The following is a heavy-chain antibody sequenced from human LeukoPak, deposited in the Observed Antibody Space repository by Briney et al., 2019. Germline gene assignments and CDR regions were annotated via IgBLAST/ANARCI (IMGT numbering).Heavy chain of an antibody. CDR2: IYHSRST. Sequence: SGTLSLTCAVSGGSISSSNWWSWVRQPPGKGLEWIGEIYHSRSTNYNPSLKSRVTISVDKSKNQFSLKLSSVTAADTAVYYCASLHYDSSGYYGDDYWGQGTLVTVSS. V-gene: IGHV4-4*02. CDR3: ASLHYDSSGYYGDDY. CDR1: GGSISSSNW. D-gene: IGHD3-22*01. J-gene: IGHJ4*02.